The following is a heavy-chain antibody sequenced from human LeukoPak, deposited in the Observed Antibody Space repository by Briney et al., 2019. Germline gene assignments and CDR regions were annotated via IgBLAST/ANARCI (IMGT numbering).Heavy chain of an antibody. CDR1: GGSISSSSYY. CDR2: IYYSGST. D-gene: IGHD2/OR15-2a*01. J-gene: IGHJ4*02. V-gene: IGHV4-39*01. CDR3: ARLYGVPPDY. Sequence: SETLSLTCTVSGGSISSSSYYWGWIRQPPGKGLEWIGSIYYSGSTYDNPSLKSRVTISVDTSKNQFSLKLSSVTAADTAVYYCARLYGVPPDYWGQGTLVTVSS.